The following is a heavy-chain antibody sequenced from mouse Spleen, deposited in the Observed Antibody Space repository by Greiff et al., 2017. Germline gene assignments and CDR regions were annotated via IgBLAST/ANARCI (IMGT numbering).Heavy chain of an antibody. D-gene: IGHD1-1*01. CDR1: GYTFTSYW. V-gene: IGHV1-64*01. Sequence: QVQLQQPGAELVKPGASVKLSCKASGYTFTSYWMHWVKQRPGQGLEWIGMIHPNSGSTNYNEKFKSKATLTVDKSSSTAYMQLSSLTSEDSAVYYCARSGLRTEGFDYWGQGTTLTVSS. J-gene: IGHJ2*01. CDR2: IHPNSGST. CDR3: ARSGLRTEGFDY.